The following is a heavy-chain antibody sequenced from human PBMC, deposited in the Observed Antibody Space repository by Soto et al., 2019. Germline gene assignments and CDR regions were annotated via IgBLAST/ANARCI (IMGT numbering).Heavy chain of an antibody. J-gene: IGHJ6*02. D-gene: IGHD3-10*01. CDR2: IIPILGIP. CDR1: GGTFSSYT. Sequence: QVQLVQSGAEVKKPGSSVKVSCKASGGTFSSYTISWVRQAPGQGLEWMGRIIPILGIPNYAQKFQGRVTITADKSTRTAELGLSSLRSEDRVVYYCARFRGSYGMDVWGQGSKVTVSS. V-gene: IGHV1-69*02. CDR3: ARFRGSYGMDV.